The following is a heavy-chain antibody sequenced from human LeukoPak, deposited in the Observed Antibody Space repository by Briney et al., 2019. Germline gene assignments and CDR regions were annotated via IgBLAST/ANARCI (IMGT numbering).Heavy chain of an antibody. D-gene: IGHD6-6*01. CDR2: INHSGST. Sequence: SETLSLTCAVYGGSFSGYYLSWIRRPPGKGLEWIGEINHSGSTNYNPSLKSRVTISVDTSKNQFSLKLSSVTAADTAVYYCARGAAARLGYYCYYMDVWGKGTTVTVSS. CDR3: ARGAAARLGYYCYYMDV. CDR1: GGSFSGYY. V-gene: IGHV4-34*01. J-gene: IGHJ6*03.